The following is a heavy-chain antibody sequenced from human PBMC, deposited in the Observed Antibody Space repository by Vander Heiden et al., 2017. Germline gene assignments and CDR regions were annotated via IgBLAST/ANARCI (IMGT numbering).Heavy chain of an antibody. CDR3: AKDPGGYSYGYFDY. V-gene: IGHV3-23*01. CDR1: AFTFSSYA. Sequence: EVQLLASGGGLVQPAGSLRLSCAASAFTFSSYAMGWVRQAAGKGLEWVSAISGSGGSTYYADSVKGRFTISRDNSKNTLYLQMNSLRAEDTAVYYCAKDPGGYSYGYFDYWGQGTLVTVSS. CDR2: ISGSGGST. J-gene: IGHJ4*02. D-gene: IGHD5-18*01.